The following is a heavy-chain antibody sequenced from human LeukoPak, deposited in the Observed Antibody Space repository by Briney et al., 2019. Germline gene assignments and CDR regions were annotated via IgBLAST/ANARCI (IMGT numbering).Heavy chain of an antibody. D-gene: IGHD1-1*01. V-gene: IGHV3-21*06. CDR1: GFTLSSYT. Sequence: GGSLRLSCAASGFTLSSYTMNWVRQAPGKGLESVSSIRSNSRGINYADSVKGRFTISRDNDKNTVFLEMNSLRAEDTAVYYCARDGASIDDQYYGLDVWGQGTTVTVSS. J-gene: IGHJ6*02. CDR2: IRSNSRGI. CDR3: ARDGASIDDQYYGLDV.